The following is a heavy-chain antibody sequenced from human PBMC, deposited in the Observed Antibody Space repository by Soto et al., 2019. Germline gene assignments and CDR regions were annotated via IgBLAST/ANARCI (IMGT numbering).Heavy chain of an antibody. Sequence: SETLSLTCTVSGGSISSYYWSWIRQPPGKGLEWIGYIYYSGSTNYNPSLKSRVTISVDTSKNQFSLKLSSVTAADTAVYYCARHPPPTYFSLYYYMDVWGKGTTVTVSS. CDR2: IYYSGST. D-gene: IGHD3-16*02. CDR1: GGSISSYY. CDR3: ARHPPPTYFSLYYYMDV. V-gene: IGHV4-59*08. J-gene: IGHJ6*03.